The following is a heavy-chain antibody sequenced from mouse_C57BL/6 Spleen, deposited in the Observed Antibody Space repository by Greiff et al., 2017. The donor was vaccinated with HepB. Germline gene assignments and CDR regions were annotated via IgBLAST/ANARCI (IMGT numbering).Heavy chain of an antibody. CDR3: ASMITTGPYYAMDY. Sequence: EVQRVESGGGLVKPGGSLKLSCAASGFTFSSYAMSWVRQTPEKRLEWVATISDGGSYTYYPDNVKGRFTISRDNAKNNRYLQMSHLKSEDTAMYYCASMITTGPYYAMDYWGQGTSVTVAS. CDR2: ISDGGSYT. J-gene: IGHJ4*01. CDR1: GFTFSSYA. V-gene: IGHV5-4*01. D-gene: IGHD2-4*01.